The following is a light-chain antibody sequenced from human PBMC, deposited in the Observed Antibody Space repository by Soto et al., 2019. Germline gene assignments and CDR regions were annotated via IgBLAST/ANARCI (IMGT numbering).Light chain of an antibody. V-gene: IGKV3-15*01. J-gene: IGKJ4*01. Sequence: EIVMTQSPATLSVAPGERATLSCRASQSISNNLAWYQQKPGQAPRLLIFGASTRATGIPARFSGSASGTAFTLTISSLQSEDSAVYYCQQHNGWPLTFGGGTKVEIK. CDR3: QQHNGWPLT. CDR2: GAS. CDR1: QSISNN.